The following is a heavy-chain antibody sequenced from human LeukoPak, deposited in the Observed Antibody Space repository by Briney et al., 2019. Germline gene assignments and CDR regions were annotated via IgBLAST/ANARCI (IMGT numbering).Heavy chain of an antibody. CDR3: AREGCSSTSCYWEDAFDI. J-gene: IGHJ3*02. D-gene: IGHD2-2*01. V-gene: IGHV3-21*01. Sequence: GGSLRLSCAASGFTFSSYSMNWVRQAPGKGLEWVSSISSSSSYIYYADSVKGRFTISGDNAKNSLYLQMNRLRAEDTAVYYCAREGCSSTSCYWEDAFDIWGQGTMVTVSS. CDR1: GFTFSSYS. CDR2: ISSSSSYI.